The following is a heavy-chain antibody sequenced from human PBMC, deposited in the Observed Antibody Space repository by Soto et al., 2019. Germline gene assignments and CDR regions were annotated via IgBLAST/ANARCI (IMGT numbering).Heavy chain of an antibody. V-gene: IGHV3-23*01. CDR2: ISGGGGLE. CDR1: GFTFNSYA. D-gene: IGHD1-26*01. CDR3: AKDGPFGGNYYYFDY. J-gene: IGHJ4*02. Sequence: GGSLRLSCAASGFTFNSYAMFWVRQAPGKGLEWVSSISGGGGLEYYADSVKGRFTISRDSSKNTLYLQMNTLTAEDTAVYYRAKDGPFGGNYYYFDYWGRGTLVTVSS.